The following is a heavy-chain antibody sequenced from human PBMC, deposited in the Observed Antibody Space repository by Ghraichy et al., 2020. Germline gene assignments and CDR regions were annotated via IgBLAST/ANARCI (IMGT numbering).Heavy chain of an antibody. CDR1: RFNFSNYA. D-gene: IGHD2-2*01. CDR2: ISGSGGST. V-gene: IGHV3-23*01. J-gene: IGHJ6*02. Sequence: GGSRRLSCAASRFNFSNYAMTWVRQAPGKGLEWVSAISGSGGSTYYADSGKGRLTISRDNSKNTLYLQMNSLRAEDTAVYYCAKLFPRIVVVPAAGMDVWGQGTTVTVSS. CDR3: AKLFPRIVVVPAAGMDV.